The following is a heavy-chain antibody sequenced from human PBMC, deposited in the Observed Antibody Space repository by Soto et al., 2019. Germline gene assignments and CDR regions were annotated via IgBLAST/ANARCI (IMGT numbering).Heavy chain of an antibody. CDR3: ASAAARCSNGGSCYTGRDQ. CDR2: INHSGST. V-gene: IGHV4-34*01. D-gene: IGHD2-15*01. Sequence: SETLSLTCAVYGGSFSGYYWSWIRQPPGKGVEWIGEINHSGSTNYNPSLKSRVTISVDTSKNQFPLKLSSVTAADTAVYYCASAAARCSNGGSCYTGRDQWGQGTLVTVSS. CDR1: GGSFSGYY. J-gene: IGHJ4*02.